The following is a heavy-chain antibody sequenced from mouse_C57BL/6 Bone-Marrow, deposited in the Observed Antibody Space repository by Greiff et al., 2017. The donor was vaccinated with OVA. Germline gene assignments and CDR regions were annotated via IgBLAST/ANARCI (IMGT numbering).Heavy chain of an antibody. V-gene: IGHV5-16*01. D-gene: IGHD2-4*01. CDR3: ARGGDYDGFAY. CDR2: INYDGSST. Sequence: EVKLVESEGGLVQPGSSMKLSCTASGFTFSDYYMAWVRQVPEKGLEWVANINYDGSSTYYLDSLKSRFIISRDNAKNILYLQMSSLKSEDTATYYCARGGDYDGFAYWGQGTLVTVSA. CDR1: GFTFSDYY. J-gene: IGHJ3*01.